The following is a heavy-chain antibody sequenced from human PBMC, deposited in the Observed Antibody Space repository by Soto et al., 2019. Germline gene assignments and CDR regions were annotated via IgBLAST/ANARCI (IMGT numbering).Heavy chain of an antibody. CDR2: ISSSSSYL. D-gene: IGHD2-21*02. CDR1: GFTFSRYS. CDR3: AIDAARQGTVVTRLFDY. J-gene: IGHJ4*02. V-gene: IGHV3-21*01. Sequence: EVQLVESGGGLVKPGGSLRLSCVASGFTFSRYSMNWVRQAPGKGLEWVSSISSSSSYLYYADSLKGRLTISRDNDKNSLYLQMNRLRAEDTAVYYCAIDAARQGTVVTRLFDYWSQGTLVTVSS.